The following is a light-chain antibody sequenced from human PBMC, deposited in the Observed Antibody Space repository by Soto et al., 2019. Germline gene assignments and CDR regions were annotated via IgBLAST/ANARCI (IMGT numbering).Light chain of an antibody. CDR2: VNSDGSH. CDR3: QTWGTGIRV. Sequence: QLVLTQSPSASASLGASVKLTCTLSSGHSRYAIAWHQQQPEKGPRYLMKVNSDGSHNKGDGIPDRFSGSSSGAERYLIISSLQSEDEADYYCQTWGTGIRVFGGGTKVTVL. CDR1: SGHSRYA. J-gene: IGLJ3*02. V-gene: IGLV4-69*01.